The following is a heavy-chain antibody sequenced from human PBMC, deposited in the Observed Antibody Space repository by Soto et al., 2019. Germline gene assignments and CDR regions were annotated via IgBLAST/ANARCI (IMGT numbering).Heavy chain of an antibody. Sequence: ASVKVSCKASGYTFTGYSMHWVRQAPGQGLEWMGIINPSGGSTSYAQKFQGRVTMTRDTSTSTVYMELSSLRPEDTAVYYCAREGAKGTGYWGQGTLVTVSS. V-gene: IGHV1-46*01. CDR2: INPSGGST. D-gene: IGHD1-26*01. CDR1: GYTFTGYS. J-gene: IGHJ4*02. CDR3: AREGAKGTGY.